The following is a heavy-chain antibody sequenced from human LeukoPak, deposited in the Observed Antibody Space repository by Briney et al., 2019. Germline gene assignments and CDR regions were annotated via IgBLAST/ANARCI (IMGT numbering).Heavy chain of an antibody. CDR3: ARAEDIVVVPAAIPFDY. CDR2: INPNSGGT. Sequence: ASVKVSCKASGYTFTGYYMHWVRQAPGQGLEWMGWINPNSGGTNYAQKFQGRVTMTRDTSNSTAYMELSRLRSDDTAVYYCARAEDIVVVPAAIPFDYWGQGTLVTVSS. J-gene: IGHJ4*02. D-gene: IGHD2-2*01. V-gene: IGHV1-2*02. CDR1: GYTFTGYY.